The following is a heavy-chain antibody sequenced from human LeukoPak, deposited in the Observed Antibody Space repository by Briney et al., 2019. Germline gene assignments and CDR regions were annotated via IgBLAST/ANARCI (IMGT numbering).Heavy chain of an antibody. D-gene: IGHD3-22*01. CDR2: INAGNGNT. J-gene: IGHJ3*02. Sequence: ASVKVSCKASGYTFTSYAMHWVRQAPGQRLEWMGWINAGNGNTKYSQKFQGRVTITRDTSASTAYMELSSLRSEDTAVYYCARDQYYDSSGFDAFDIWGQGTMVTVSS. CDR1: GYTFTSYA. CDR3: ARDQYYDSSGFDAFDI. V-gene: IGHV1-3*01.